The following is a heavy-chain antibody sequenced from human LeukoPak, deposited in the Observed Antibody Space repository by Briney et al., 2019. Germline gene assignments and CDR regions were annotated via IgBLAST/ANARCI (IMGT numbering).Heavy chain of an antibody. D-gene: IGHD3-9*01. CDR2: IYSGGST. V-gene: IGHV3-53*01. CDR1: GFTVSSNY. J-gene: IGHJ6*02. CDR3: ARVLRRVLTGYYYYYGMDV. Sequence: QTGGSLRLSCAASGFTVSSNYMSWVRQAPGKGLEWVSAIYSGGSTYYADSVKGRFTISRDNSKNTLYLQMNSLRAEDTAVYYCARVLRRVLTGYYYYYGMDVWGQGTTVTVSS.